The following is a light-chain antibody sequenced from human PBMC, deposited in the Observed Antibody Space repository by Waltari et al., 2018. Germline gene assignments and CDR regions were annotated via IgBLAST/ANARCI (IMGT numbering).Light chain of an antibody. V-gene: IGKV3-11*01. CDR1: QSVRSY. CDR2: DAS. J-gene: IGKJ4*01. Sequence: EILLTQSPVTLSVSPGERATLSCKASQSVRSYLAWYQQKPGQAPRLLIYDASNRASGIPARFRGSGSGTDFTLTISNVEPEDFAVYYCQQRHDWPLNFGGGTKLEIK. CDR3: QQRHDWPLN.